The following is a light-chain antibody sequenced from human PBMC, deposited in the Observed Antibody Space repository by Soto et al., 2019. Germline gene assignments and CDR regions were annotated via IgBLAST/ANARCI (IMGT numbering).Light chain of an antibody. CDR1: SSDVGNYKY. Sequence: QSVLAQPASVSGSPGQSITISCTGTSSDVGNYKYVSWYQQHPGKAPKLMIYEVSNLPSGVSNRFSGSKSGITASLTISGRQAEVVTYYYCFSYTSSGTDVFGTGTKVTVL. CDR3: FSYTSSGTDV. J-gene: IGLJ1*01. CDR2: EVS. V-gene: IGLV2-14*01.